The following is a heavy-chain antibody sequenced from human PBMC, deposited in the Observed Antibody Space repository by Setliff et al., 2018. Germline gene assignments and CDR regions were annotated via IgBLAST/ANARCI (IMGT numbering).Heavy chain of an antibody. J-gene: IGHJ6*02. Sequence: ASVKVSCKASGYTFTSYDINWVRQATGQGLEWMGWMNPNSGNTGYAHKFQGRVTMTRNTSISTAYMELSSLRSEDTAVYYCARGRERDYNFWSGYYTYYYYGMDVWGQGTTVTVSS. V-gene: IGHV1-8*02. CDR2: MNPNSGNT. D-gene: IGHD3-3*01. CDR1: GYTFTSYD. CDR3: ARGRERDYNFWSGYYTYYYYGMDV.